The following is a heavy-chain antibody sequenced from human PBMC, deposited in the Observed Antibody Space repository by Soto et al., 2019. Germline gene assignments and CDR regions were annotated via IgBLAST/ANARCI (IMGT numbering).Heavy chain of an antibody. V-gene: IGHV4-31*03. Sequence: PSETLSLTCTVSGVSISSCGYDGSGIRQHPGKGLECIGYIYYSGSTYYNPSLKSRVTISVDTSKNQCSLKLSSVTAADTAVYYCARVFSDSSSFFDTWGQGTLVTVSS. CDR3: ARVFSDSSSFFDT. CDR2: IYYSGST. CDR1: GVSISSCGYD. D-gene: IGHD6-13*01. J-gene: IGHJ5*02.